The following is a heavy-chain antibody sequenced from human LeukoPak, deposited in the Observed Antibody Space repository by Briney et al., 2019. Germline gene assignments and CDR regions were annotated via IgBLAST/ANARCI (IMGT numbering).Heavy chain of an antibody. CDR2: ICGSGGST. D-gene: IGHD2-15*01. V-gene: IGHV3-23*01. CDR3: AKGMGGSCYSPPDY. Sequence: PGGSLRLSCAASGFTFSSYAMNWVRQAPGKGLEWVSGICGSGGSTYYADSVKGRFTISRDNSKNSLYLQMNSLRAEDTDVYYCAKGMGGSCYSPPDYWGQGTLVTVSS. CDR1: GFTFSSYA. J-gene: IGHJ4*02.